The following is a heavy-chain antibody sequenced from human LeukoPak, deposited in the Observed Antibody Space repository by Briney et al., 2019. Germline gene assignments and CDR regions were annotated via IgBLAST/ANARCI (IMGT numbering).Heavy chain of an antibody. D-gene: IGHD2-2*01. V-gene: IGHV4-39*01. CDR2: IYYSGST. J-gene: IGHJ3*02. CDR3: ARRGKDCSSTSCSHAFDI. CDR1: GGSISSSSYY. Sequence: PSETLSLTCTVSGGSISSSSYYWGWIRQPPGKGLEWIGSIYYSGSTYYNPSLKSRVTISVDTSKNQFSLKLSSVTAADTAVYYCARRGKDCSSTSCSHAFDIWGQGTMVTVSS.